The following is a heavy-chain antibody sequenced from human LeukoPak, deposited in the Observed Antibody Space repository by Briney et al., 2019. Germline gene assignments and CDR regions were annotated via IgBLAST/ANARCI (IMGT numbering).Heavy chain of an antibody. CDR2: IWYDGSNK. J-gene: IGHJ4*02. CDR1: GFTFSSYG. CDR3: ARISGGSSWSDPWDY. V-gene: IGHV3-33*01. Sequence: GGSPRLSCAAPGFTFSSYGMHWVRQAPGEGLEWVAVIWYDGSNKYYADSVKGRFAISRDNSKNTLYLQMNSLRAEDTAVYYCARISGGSSWSDPWDYWGQGTLVTLSS. D-gene: IGHD6-13*01.